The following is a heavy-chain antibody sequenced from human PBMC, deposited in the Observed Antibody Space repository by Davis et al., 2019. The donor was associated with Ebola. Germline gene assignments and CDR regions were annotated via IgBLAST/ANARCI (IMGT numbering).Heavy chain of an antibody. J-gene: IGHJ4*02. V-gene: IGHV4-59*01. Sequence: MPSETLSLTCTVSGGSISSYYWSWIRQPPGKGLEWIGYIYYSGSTNYNPSLKSRVTISVDTSKNQFSLKLSSVTAADTAVYYCAREFRRGGSYYPYWGQGTLVTVSS. CDR3: AREFRRGGSYYPY. D-gene: IGHD1-26*01. CDR1: GGSISSYY. CDR2: IYYSGST.